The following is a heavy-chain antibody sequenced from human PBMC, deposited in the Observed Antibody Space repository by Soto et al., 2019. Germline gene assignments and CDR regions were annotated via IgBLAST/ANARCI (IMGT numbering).Heavy chain of an antibody. D-gene: IGHD5-18*01. CDR1: GGTFSSYA. J-gene: IGHJ6*02. V-gene: IGHV1-69*13. CDR2: IIPIFGTA. Sequence: ASVKVSCKASGGTFSSYAISWVRQAPGQGLEWMGGIIPIFGTANYAQKFQGRVTITADESTSTAYMELSSLRSEDTAVYYCARDCGYSYGYDYYYGMDVWGQGTTVTVS. CDR3: ARDCGYSYGYDYYYGMDV.